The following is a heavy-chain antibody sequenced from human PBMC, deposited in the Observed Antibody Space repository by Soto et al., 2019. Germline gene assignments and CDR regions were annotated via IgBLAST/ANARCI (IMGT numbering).Heavy chain of an antibody. V-gene: IGHV4-39*01. J-gene: IGHJ5*02. CDR2: IYYSGST. CDR3: ARATRITIFGVPREYWFDP. Sequence: SETLSLTCTVSGGSISSSSYYWGWIRQPPGKGLEWIGSIYYSGSTYYNPSLKSRVTISVDTSKNQFSLRLNSLTAADTAVYYCARATRITIFGVPREYWFDPWGQGTVVT. D-gene: IGHD3-3*01. CDR1: GGSISSSSYY.